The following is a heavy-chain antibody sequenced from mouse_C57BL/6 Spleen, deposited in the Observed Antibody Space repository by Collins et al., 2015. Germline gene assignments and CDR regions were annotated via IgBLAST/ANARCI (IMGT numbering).Heavy chain of an antibody. CDR3: ARLDSSGYVFAY. Sequence: DVQLQESGPGLVKPSQSLSLTCTVTGYSITSDYAWNRIRQFPGNKLEWMGYISYSGSTSYNPSLKSRISITRDTSKNQFFLQLNSVTTEDTATYYCARLDSSGYVFAYWGQGTLVTVSA. D-gene: IGHD3-2*01. CDR1: GYSITSDYA. V-gene: IGHV3-2*02. CDR2: ISYSGST. J-gene: IGHJ3*01.